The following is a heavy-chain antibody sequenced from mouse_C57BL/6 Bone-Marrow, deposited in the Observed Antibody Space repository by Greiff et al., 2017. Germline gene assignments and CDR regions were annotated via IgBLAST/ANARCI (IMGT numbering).Heavy chain of an antibody. CDR3: ARKRDGYGAMDY. CDR2: IDPSDSYT. J-gene: IGHJ4*01. CDR1: GYTFTSYW. D-gene: IGHD2-2*01. V-gene: IGHV1-69*01. Sequence: QVQLQQPGAELVMPGASVKLSCKASGYTFTSYWMHWVKQRPGQGLEWIGEIDPSDSYTNYNQKFKGKSTLTVDKSSSTAYMQLSSLTSEDSAVYYCARKRDGYGAMDYWGQGTSVTVSS.